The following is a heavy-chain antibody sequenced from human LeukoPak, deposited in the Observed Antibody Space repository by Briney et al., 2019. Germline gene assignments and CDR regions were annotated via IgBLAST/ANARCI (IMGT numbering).Heavy chain of an antibody. Sequence: SETLSLTCTVSGGSISSYYWSWIRQPPGKGLEWIGYIYYSGSTNHNPSLKSRVTISVDTSKNQFSLKLGSVTAADTAVYYCARSYSPYYYDSSGHPYFDYWGQGTLVTVSS. CDR2: IYYSGST. V-gene: IGHV4-59*01. D-gene: IGHD3-22*01. J-gene: IGHJ4*02. CDR1: GGSISSYY. CDR3: ARSYSPYYYDSSGHPYFDY.